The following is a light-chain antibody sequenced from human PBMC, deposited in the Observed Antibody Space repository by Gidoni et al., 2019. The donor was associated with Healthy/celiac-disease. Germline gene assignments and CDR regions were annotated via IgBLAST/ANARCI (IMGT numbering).Light chain of an antibody. CDR1: QSVSSN. CDR2: GAS. J-gene: IGKJ4*01. CDR3: QQYNNCPLT. Sequence: EIVMTQSPATLSVSTGERATLTCRSTQSVSSNLAWYQQKPGQAPMLLIYGASTKATGIPARLIGSGSGTEFTLTISSLQSEDFAVYYCQQYNNCPLTFGGGTKVEIK. V-gene: IGKV3-15*01.